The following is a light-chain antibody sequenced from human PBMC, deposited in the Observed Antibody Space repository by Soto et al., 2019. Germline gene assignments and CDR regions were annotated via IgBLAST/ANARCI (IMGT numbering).Light chain of an antibody. CDR1: NIGNKR. Sequence: ELTQPPSVSVAPGQTARITCGGNNIGNKRVHWYQQKPGQAPVLVAYDDSDRPSGIPERFSGSNSGNTATLSISRAEAGDEADYYCQVWDSNSVYVFGTGTKVTVL. J-gene: IGLJ1*01. CDR3: QVWDSNSVYV. CDR2: DDS. V-gene: IGLV3-21*02.